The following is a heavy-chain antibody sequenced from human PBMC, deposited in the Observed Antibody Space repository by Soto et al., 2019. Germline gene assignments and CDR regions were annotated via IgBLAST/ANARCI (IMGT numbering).Heavy chain of an antibody. CDR3: ARALTGNQTDY. CDR1: GFTLRSYS. Sequence: PGGSLRLSCAASGFTLRSYSMNWVGQAPGKGVEWVSYISSSSTTIYYADPVKGRFTMARDNAKNSRYLQMNSLRDEDTAVYYCARALTGNQTDYWGQGTLV. J-gene: IGHJ4*02. D-gene: IGHD1-1*01. V-gene: IGHV3-48*02. CDR2: ISSSSTTI.